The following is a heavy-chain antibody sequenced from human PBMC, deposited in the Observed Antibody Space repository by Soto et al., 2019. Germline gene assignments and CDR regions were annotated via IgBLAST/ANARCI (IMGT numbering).Heavy chain of an antibody. D-gene: IGHD2-15*01. CDR3: ARVGGVAARTFDY. CDR1: GGSISPFY. Sequence: SETLSLTCAVSGGSISPFYWSWVRQPPGKGLEWIGYLYYSGNTNYNPSLKSRVTISVDASKNQVSLRLTSVTAADTAVYYCARVGGVAARTFDYWGQGTVVTVSS. CDR2: LYYSGNT. V-gene: IGHV4-59*01. J-gene: IGHJ4*02.